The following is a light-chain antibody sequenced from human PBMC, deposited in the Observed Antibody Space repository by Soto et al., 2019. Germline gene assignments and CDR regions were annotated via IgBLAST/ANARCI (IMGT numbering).Light chain of an antibody. V-gene: IGKV3-11*01. Sequence: EIVLTQSPATLSLSPGERATLSCRASQSVRSYLAWYQQKPGQPPRLLIYHASNRATGIPARFSGSGSGTDFTLTISSLEPEDFAVYYCQQRSNWPWTFGQGTKVEIK. CDR1: QSVRSY. CDR3: QQRSNWPWT. CDR2: HAS. J-gene: IGKJ1*01.